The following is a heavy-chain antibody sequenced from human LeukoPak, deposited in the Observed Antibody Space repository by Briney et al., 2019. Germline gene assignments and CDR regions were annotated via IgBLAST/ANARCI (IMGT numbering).Heavy chain of an antibody. CDR2: INGDASRT. J-gene: IGHJ4*02. CDR3: IRDGKFDS. Sequence: GGSLRLSCAASGFTFNTYWMHWVRQAPGKGLVWVSRINGDASRTIYADFVKGRFTISRDNAKNTLYLQVDGLRADDTGIYYCIRDGKFDSWGQGTLVTVSS. V-gene: IGHV3-74*01. CDR1: GFTFNTYW. D-gene: IGHD1-1*01.